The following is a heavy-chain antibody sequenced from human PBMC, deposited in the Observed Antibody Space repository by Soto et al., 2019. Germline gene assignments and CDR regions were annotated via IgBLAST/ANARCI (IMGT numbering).Heavy chain of an antibody. V-gene: IGHV1-69*12. CDR3: ARVEAVAGLYNYHGLDG. J-gene: IGHJ6*02. D-gene: IGHD6-19*01. CDR2: IVPIFGTT. CDR1: GGTFSNYA. Sequence: QVQLVQSGAEVKKPGSSVKVSCKVSGGTFSNYAIDWVRLAPGHGLEWMGGIVPIFGTTYYTQKFQGRATIIADDSTNTAYLEMSSLRSEDTAIYYCARVEAVAGLYNYHGLDGWGQGTAVTVSS.